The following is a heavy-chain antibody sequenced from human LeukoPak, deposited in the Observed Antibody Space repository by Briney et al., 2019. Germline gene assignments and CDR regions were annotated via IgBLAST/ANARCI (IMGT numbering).Heavy chain of an antibody. Sequence: SETLSLTCTVSGGSISGYYWSWIRQPAGKGLEWIGRVYNSESINYNPSLKSRVTMSIDTSKNQFSLKLNSVTAADTAVYYCARDRSSSYTRDWFDPWGQGVLVTVSS. CDR2: VYNSESI. D-gene: IGHD6-13*01. CDR3: ARDRSSSYTRDWFDP. V-gene: IGHV4-4*07. CDR1: GGSISGYY. J-gene: IGHJ5*02.